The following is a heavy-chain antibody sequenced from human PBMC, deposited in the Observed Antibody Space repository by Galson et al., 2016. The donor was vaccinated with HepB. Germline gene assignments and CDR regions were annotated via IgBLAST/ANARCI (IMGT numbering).Heavy chain of an antibody. J-gene: IGHJ5*02. V-gene: IGHV4-30-2*01. CDR2: IYHGGTT. CDR1: GDSISGAYS. CDR3: ARQRRGSRSSQGAWFDP. D-gene: IGHD3-10*01. Sequence: TLSLTCAVSGDSISGAYSWSWIRQPPGKGLEWIGHIYHGGTTHYNPSPRSRVTISIDRAKNQFSLKLTSVTAADTAMYFCARQRRGSRSSQGAWFDPWGQGTLVSVSS.